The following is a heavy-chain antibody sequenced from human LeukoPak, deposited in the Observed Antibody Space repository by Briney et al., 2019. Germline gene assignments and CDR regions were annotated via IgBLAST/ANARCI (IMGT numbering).Heavy chain of an antibody. Sequence: PGGSLRLSCEASGFTFEDFAMHWVRQVPGKGPEWVSGISWDGRDVEYADSVKGRLTISRGNAKSSLFLQMDSLRPEDTALYFCTKDLGSGSHPDFYYGMDVWGQGTAVTVSS. CDR2: ISWDGRDV. CDR3: TKDLGSGSHPDFYYGMDV. D-gene: IGHD3-10*01. J-gene: IGHJ6*02. V-gene: IGHV3-9*01. CDR1: GFTFEDFA.